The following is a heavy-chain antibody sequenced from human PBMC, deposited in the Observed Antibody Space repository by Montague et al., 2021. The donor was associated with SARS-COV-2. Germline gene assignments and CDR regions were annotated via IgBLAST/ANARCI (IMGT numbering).Heavy chain of an antibody. CDR2: IYYSGST. J-gene: IGHJ5*02. D-gene: IGHD5-12*01. CDR3: ARDGGTVTMSLGVGYVREALSWFDP. Sequence: SETLSLTCTVSGCSISSSSYYWGLIRQPPGKRLEWIGSIYYSGSTYYNPSLNSRVTISVDSSKNQFSLKLSSVTAAGTAVYYCARDGGTVTMSLGVGYVREALSWFDPWGQGSLVTVSS. V-gene: IGHV4-39*07. CDR1: GCSISSSSYY.